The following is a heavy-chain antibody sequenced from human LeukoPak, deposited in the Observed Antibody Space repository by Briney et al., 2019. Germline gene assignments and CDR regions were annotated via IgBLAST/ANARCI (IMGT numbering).Heavy chain of an antibody. V-gene: IGHV3-7*01. CDR1: GFTFGSYW. J-gene: IGHJ4*02. Sequence: GGSLRLSCAASGFTFGSYWMSWVRQAPGKGLEWVANIKQDGSEKYYVDSVKGRFTISRDNAKNSLYLQMNSLRAEDTAVYYCARKALTYYYDSSGYYTNPAYFDYWGQGTLVTVSS. CDR3: ARKALTYYYDSSGYYTNPAYFDY. D-gene: IGHD3-22*01. CDR2: IKQDGSEK.